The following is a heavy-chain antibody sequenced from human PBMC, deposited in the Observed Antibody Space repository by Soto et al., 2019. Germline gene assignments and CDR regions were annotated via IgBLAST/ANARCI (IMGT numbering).Heavy chain of an antibody. CDR2: ISGSGGVSI. V-gene: IGHV3-23*01. D-gene: IGHD6-19*01. CDR3: ARDRRGVAGTARAFDT. Sequence: GGSLRLSCAASGFTFSSYAMSWVRQAPGKGLEWVSAISGSGGVSIYYADSVKGRFTISRDNAKNSLYLQMNSLRDEDTAVYYGARDRRGVAGTARAFDTWGQGTMVTVSS. CDR1: GFTFSSYA. J-gene: IGHJ3*02.